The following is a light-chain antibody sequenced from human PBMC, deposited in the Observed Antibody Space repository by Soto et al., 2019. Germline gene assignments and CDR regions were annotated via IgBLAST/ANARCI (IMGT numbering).Light chain of an antibody. CDR2: GAS. Sequence: EIVLTQSPGTLSLSPGERATLACWASQSVSSNLAWYQQKPGQAPRLLIYGASTRATGIPARFSGSGSGTEFTLTISSLQSEDFAVYYCQQFHNWHPITFGHGTRLEI. CDR3: QQFHNWHPIT. J-gene: IGKJ5*01. V-gene: IGKV3-15*01. CDR1: QSVSSN.